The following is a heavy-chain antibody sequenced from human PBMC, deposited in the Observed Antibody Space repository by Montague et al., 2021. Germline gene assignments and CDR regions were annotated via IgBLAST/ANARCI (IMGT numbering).Heavy chain of an antibody. CDR3: ARDTSGVFDI. J-gene: IGHJ3*02. Sequence: SLSLSASGFTFTDYWMTWIRQAPGKGLEWVANIKQDGTLAHYVAPVKGRFTISRDSAKNSLYLRMNSLRAEDTALYYCARDTSGVFDIWGQGTMVTVSS. CDR2: IKQDGTLA. CDR1: GFTFTDYW. D-gene: IGHD2-2*01. V-gene: IGHV3-7*05.